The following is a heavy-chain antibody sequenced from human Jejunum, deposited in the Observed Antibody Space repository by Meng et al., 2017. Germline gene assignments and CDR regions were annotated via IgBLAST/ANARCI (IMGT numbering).Heavy chain of an antibody. CDR1: GGAISDYY. J-gene: IGHJ4*02. CDR3: ARSKYTYGWEPCDY. CDR2: FHYSGST. V-gene: IGHV4-59*01. Sequence: SETLSLTCTVSGGAISDYYWSWIRQPPGKGLEWIGYFHYSGSTKYNPSLRSRVTMSGDTSKNQFSLKLTSVTAADTALYYCARSKYTYGWEPCDYWGQGTLVTVSS. D-gene: IGHD3-10*01.